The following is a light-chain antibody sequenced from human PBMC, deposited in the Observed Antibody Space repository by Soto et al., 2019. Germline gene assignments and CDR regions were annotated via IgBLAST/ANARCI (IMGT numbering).Light chain of an antibody. CDR1: QSVGGN. CDR2: DAS. CDR3: QQDNNWPLYT. V-gene: IGKV3-15*01. Sequence: EIVMTQSPATLSVSPGERATLSCRASQSVGGNLAWYLQRPGRAPRLLIYDASTRATDIPARFSGSGSGTEFTLTVSSLQSEDFSLDYCQQDNNWPLYTFGQGTKLEIK. J-gene: IGKJ2*01.